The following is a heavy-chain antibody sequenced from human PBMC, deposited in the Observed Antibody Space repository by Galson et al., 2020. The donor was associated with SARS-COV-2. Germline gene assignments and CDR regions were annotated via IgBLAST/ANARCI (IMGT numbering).Heavy chain of an antibody. CDR2: IYYRGST. Sequence: SEPLSLTCAVSGGPISSGAYSWSWIRQPPGKGLEWIGYIYYRGSTYYNPSLKSRVTISVDTSKNQFSLKLSSVTAADTAVYYCARGRENYYDSSGSYFDYWGQGTLVTGSS. CDR1: GGPISSGAYS. V-gene: IGHV4-30-4*07. CDR3: ARGRENYYDSSGSYFDY. D-gene: IGHD3-22*01. J-gene: IGHJ4*02.